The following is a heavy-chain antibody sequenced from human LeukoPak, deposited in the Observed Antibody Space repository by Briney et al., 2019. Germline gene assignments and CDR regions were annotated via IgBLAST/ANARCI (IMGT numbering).Heavy chain of an antibody. V-gene: IGHV4-39*07. Sequence: SETLSLTCTVSGGSISSSSYYWGWIRQPPGKGLEWIGSIYYSGSTYYNPSLKSRVTISVDTSKNQFSLKLSSVTAADTAVYHCARGYYDFWSGYYRHFDYWGQGTLVTVSS. CDR2: IYYSGST. CDR3: ARGYYDFWSGYYRHFDY. D-gene: IGHD3-3*01. J-gene: IGHJ4*02. CDR1: GGSISSSSYY.